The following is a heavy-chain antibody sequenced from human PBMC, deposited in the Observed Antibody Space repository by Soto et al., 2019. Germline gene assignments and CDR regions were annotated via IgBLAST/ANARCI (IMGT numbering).Heavy chain of an antibody. CDR2: IYYSGST. D-gene: IGHD3-10*01. J-gene: IGHJ3*02. V-gene: IGHV4-59*01. Sequence: QVQLQESGPGLVKPSETLSLTCTVSGGSISSYYWSWIRQPPGKGLEWIGYIYYSGSTNYNPSLKSRVTISVDTSKNQFSLKLSSVTAADTAVYYCARDRAAGINMVRGNAFDIWGQGTMVTVSS. CDR1: GGSISSYY. CDR3: ARDRAAGINMVRGNAFDI.